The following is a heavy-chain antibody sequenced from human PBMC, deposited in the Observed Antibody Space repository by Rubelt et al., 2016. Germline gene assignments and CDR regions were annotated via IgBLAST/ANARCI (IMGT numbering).Heavy chain of an antibody. CDR2: ISSSSRSI. J-gene: IGHJ4*02. CDR1: GFTVSNNY. Sequence: GGSLRLSCAASGFTVSNNYMSWVRQAPGKGLEWVSYISSSSRSISLADSVEGRFTVSRDNAKNSLYLQMSSLRAEDTAVYYCARDDSGSYSALDYWGQGTLVTVSS. D-gene: IGHD1-26*01. V-gene: IGHV3-11*01. CDR3: ARDDSGSYSALDY.